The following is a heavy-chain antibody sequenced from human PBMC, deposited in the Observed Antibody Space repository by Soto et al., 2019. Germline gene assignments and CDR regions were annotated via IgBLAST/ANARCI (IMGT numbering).Heavy chain of an antibody. CDR1: GGSISSGDYY. J-gene: IGHJ5*02. Sequence: SETLSLTCTVSGGSISSGDYYWSWIRQHPGKGLEWIGYIYYSGSTYYNPSLKSRVTISVDTSKNQFTLKLSSVTAADTAVYYCARWWSGSRQGFDPWGQGTLVTV. V-gene: IGHV4-31*03. CDR2: IYYSGST. CDR3: ARWWSGSRQGFDP. D-gene: IGHD3-3*01.